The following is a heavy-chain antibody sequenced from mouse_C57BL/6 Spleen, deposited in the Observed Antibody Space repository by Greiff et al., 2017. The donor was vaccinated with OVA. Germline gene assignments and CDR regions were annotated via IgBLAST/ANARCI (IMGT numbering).Heavy chain of an antibody. CDR2: ISDGGSYT. Sequence: DVQLQESGGGLVKPGGSLKLSCAASGFTFSSYAMSWVRQTPEKRLEWVATISDGGSYTYYPDNVKGRFTISRDNAKNNLYLQMSHLKSEDTAMYYCARGFITTVVVPFDYWGQGTTLTVSS. J-gene: IGHJ2*01. V-gene: IGHV5-4*01. CDR1: GFTFSSYA. D-gene: IGHD1-1*01. CDR3: ARGFITTVVVPFDY.